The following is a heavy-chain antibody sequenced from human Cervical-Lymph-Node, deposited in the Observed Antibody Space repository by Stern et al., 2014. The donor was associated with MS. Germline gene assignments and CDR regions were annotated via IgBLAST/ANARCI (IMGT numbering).Heavy chain of an antibody. J-gene: IGHJ4*02. D-gene: IGHD3-22*01. CDR3: GREVAMTAGLLGF. CDR2: IFPSDAET. CDR1: GYSFSSYW. V-gene: IGHV5-51*01. Sequence: VQLVQSGAEVKKPGESLKIACKGSGYSFSSYWIAWVRQMPGKGLEWMGLIFPSDAETRYSQSFEGQVTISVAKSTSTAYLHWSSLKASDTARYYCGREVAMTAGLLGFWGQGTQVIVS.